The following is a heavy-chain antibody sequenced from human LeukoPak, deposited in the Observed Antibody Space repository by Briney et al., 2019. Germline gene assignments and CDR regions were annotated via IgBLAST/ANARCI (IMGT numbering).Heavy chain of an antibody. V-gene: IGHV4-59*01. D-gene: IGHD4-11*01. Sequence: SQTPSLTCTVSGGSINSYYWNWIRQPPGKEPEWIGYIYHSGSTNYNPSLKSRLTISLDRPKNQFSLKLTSVTAADTAIYYCARVGGMTTVNNATFDIWGQGTMVTVSS. CDR2: IYHSGST. CDR1: GGSINSYY. CDR3: ARVGGMTTVNNATFDI. J-gene: IGHJ3*02.